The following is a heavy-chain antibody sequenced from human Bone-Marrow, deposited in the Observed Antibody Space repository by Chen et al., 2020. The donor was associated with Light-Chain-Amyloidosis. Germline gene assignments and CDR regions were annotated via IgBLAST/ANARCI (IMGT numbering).Heavy chain of an antibody. CDR2: IYPDHADA. D-gene: IGHD5-12*01. CDR1: GYTFPNYW. Sequence: EVQLEQSGPEVKKPGESLKISCKGSGYTFPNYWIGWVRQMPGKGLEWMGVIYPDHADARSSPSFEGQVTSSADKSITPAYLQWRSLKASDTAMYYCARRRDGYNFDYWGQGTLVTVSS. CDR3: ARRRDGYNFDY. V-gene: IGHV5-51*01. J-gene: IGHJ4*02.